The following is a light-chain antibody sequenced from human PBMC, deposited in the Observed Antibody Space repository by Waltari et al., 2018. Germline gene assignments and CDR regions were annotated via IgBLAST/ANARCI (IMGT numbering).Light chain of an antibody. V-gene: IGKV3-20*01. CDR2: ATS. CDR3: QQYGSSPPALLYT. CDR1: QSISNSY. Sequence: EIVLTQSPGTLSLSPGERATLSCRASQSISNSYLAWYQQKPGQAPRLLIYATSSRATGIPDRFSGSGSGTDFTLTISRLEPEDSAVYYCQQYGSSPPALLYTFGQGTKVEIK. J-gene: IGKJ2*01.